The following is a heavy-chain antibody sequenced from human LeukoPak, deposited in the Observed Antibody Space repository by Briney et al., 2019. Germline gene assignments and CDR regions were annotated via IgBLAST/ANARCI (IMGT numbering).Heavy chain of an antibody. D-gene: IGHD3-22*01. CDR1: GGSISSSSYY. CDR3: AREYYYDSSGYYPNFDY. CDR2: IYYSGST. V-gene: IGHV4-39*02. J-gene: IGHJ4*02. Sequence: PSETLSLTCTVSGGSISSSSYYWGWIRQPPGKGLEWIGSIYYSGSTYYNPSLKSRVTISVDTSKNQSSLKLSSVTAADTAVYYCAREYYYDSSGYYPNFDYWGQGTLVTVSS.